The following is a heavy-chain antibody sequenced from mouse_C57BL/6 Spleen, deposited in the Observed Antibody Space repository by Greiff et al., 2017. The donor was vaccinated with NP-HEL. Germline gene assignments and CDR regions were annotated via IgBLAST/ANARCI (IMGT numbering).Heavy chain of an antibody. V-gene: IGHV1-50*01. CDR1: GYTFTSYW. D-gene: IGHD1-1*01. J-gene: IGHJ4*01. CDR3: ARLLREDYAMDY. Sequence: QVQLQQPGAELVKPGASVKLSCKASGYTFTSYWMQWVKQRPGQGLEWIGEIDPSDSYTNYNQKFKGKATLTVDTSSSTAYMQLISLTSEYSAVYYCARLLREDYAMDYWGQGTSVTVSS. CDR2: IDPSDSYT.